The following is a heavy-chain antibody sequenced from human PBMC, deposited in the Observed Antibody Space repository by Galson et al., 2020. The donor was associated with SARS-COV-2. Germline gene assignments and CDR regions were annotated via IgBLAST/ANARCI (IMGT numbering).Heavy chain of an antibody. V-gene: IGHV4-4*02. J-gene: IGHJ4*02. CDR3: ARRAYSSSPAPLDY. CDR2: IYHSGST. Sequence: SETLSLTCAVSGGSISSSNWWSWVRQPPGKGLEWIGEIYHSGSTNYNPSLKSRVTISVDKSKNQFSLKLSSVTAADTAVYYCARRAYSSSPAPLDYWGQGTLVTVSS. CDR1: GGSISSSNW. D-gene: IGHD6-6*01.